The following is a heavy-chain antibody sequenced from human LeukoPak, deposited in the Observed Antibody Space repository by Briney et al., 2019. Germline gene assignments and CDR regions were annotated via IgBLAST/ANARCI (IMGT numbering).Heavy chain of an antibody. D-gene: IGHD6-13*01. J-gene: IGHJ5*02. V-gene: IGHV3-15*01. CDR3: TTERRNSWYGPWFDP. CDR2: IKSKSDGGTT. Sequence: PGGSLRLSCAVPGYSFSNAWMSWVRHAPGKGLEWVGHIKSKSDGGTTDYAAPVKSRFTISRDDSENTLYLQMNSLKAEDTAVYNCTTERRNSWYGPWFDPWGQGTLVTVSS. CDR1: GYSFSNAW.